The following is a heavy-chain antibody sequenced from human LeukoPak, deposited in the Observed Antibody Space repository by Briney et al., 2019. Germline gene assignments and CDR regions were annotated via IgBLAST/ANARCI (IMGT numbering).Heavy chain of an antibody. CDR3: ARSGPTYYYYYYGMDV. V-gene: IGHV3-7*01. D-gene: IGHD3-10*01. J-gene: IGHJ6*02. CDR1: GFTFSSYW. Sequence: GSLRLSCAASGFTFSSYWMSWVRQAPGKGLEWVANIKQDGSEKYYVDSVKGRFTISRDNAKNSLYLQMNSLRAEDTAVYYCARSGPTYYYYYYGMDVWGQGTTVTVSS. CDR2: IKQDGSEK.